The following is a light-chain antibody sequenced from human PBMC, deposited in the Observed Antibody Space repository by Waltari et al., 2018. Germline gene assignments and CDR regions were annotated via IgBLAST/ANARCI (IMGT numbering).Light chain of an antibody. CDR1: SGSLPSTYY. CDR2: KAN. Sequence: QTVVTQEPSLSVSPGGTVTLTCALRSGSLPSTYYASWYQQRPGQTPRTLVYKANIRSSGVPGRFSGSVLGNKAVLIITGAQAEDESNYYCLLYMGSGIWVFGGGTKLTVL. V-gene: IGLV8-61*01. J-gene: IGLJ3*02. CDR3: LLYMGSGIWV.